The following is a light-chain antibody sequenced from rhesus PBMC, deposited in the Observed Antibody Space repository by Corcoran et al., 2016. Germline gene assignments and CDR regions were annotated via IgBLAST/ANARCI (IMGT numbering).Light chain of an antibody. CDR2: SAS. Sequence: EIVLTQSPATLSLSPGERATFSCRASQSVSSNLAWYQQKPGQAPRPLIYSASRRATGIPDRFSGSGSGMEFTLTITSLEPEDVGVYFCQQDYSWPPFTFGPGTKLDIK. CDR1: QSVSSN. CDR3: QQDYSWPPFT. V-gene: IGKV3-42*01. J-gene: IGKJ3*01.